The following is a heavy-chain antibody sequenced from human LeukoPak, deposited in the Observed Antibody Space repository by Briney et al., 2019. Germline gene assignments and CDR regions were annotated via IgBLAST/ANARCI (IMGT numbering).Heavy chain of an antibody. D-gene: IGHD1-26*01. CDR1: GGSISSSSYY. Sequence: SETLSLTCTVSGGSISSSSYYWSWIRQPPGKGLEWIGYIYYSGSTNYNPSLKSRVTISVDTSKNQFSLKLSSVTAADTAVYYCARDESGSYSLDYWGQGTLVTVSS. V-gene: IGHV4-61*01. CDR3: ARDESGSYSLDY. J-gene: IGHJ4*02. CDR2: IYYSGST.